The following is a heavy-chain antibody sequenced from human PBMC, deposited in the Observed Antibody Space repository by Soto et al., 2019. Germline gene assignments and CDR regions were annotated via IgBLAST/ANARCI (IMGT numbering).Heavy chain of an antibody. V-gene: IGHV1-18*01. CDR3: ARDWFSHAFDV. CDR2: ITPYNGNT. D-gene: IGHD3-10*01. CDR1: GYIFTNYN. Sequence: QLLQSGAEVKKPGASVKVSCKASGYIFTNYNITWVRQAPGQGLEWMGWITPYNGNTDYAQRLQGRLTMTTDISTRTAYMESRSLRSDDTAVYFCARDWFSHAFDVWGQGTMVTVSS. J-gene: IGHJ3*01.